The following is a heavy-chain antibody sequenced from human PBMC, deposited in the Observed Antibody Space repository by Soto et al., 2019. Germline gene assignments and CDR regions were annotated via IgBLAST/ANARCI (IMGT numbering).Heavy chain of an antibody. CDR3: ARDSSPSEYSSSWYAFDY. CDR2: IIPIFGTA. Sequence: SVKVSCKASGGTFSSYAISWVRQAPGQGLEWMGGIIPIFGTANYARKFQGRVTITADKSTSTAYMELSSLRSEDTAVYYCARDSSPSEYSSSWYAFDYWGKGTLVTAPQ. V-gene: IGHV1-69*06. J-gene: IGHJ4*02. D-gene: IGHD6-13*01. CDR1: GGTFSSYA.